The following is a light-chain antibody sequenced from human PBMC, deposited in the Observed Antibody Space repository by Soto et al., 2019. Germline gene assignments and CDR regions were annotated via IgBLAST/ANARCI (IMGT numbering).Light chain of an antibody. J-gene: IGKJ4*01. CDR3: QQYNTYPLT. V-gene: IGKV1-5*03. Sequence: DIQMTQSPPTLSASVGDRVTFTCRASQSISTWLAWYQQKPGKAPKLLIYKASSLEGGVPSRFSGGGSGTDFNVTISTLQTDDFATYYCQQYNTYPLTFGGGTTVEIK. CDR1: QSISTW. CDR2: KAS.